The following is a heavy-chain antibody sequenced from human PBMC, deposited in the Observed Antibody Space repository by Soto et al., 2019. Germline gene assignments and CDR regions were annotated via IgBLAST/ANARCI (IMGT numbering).Heavy chain of an antibody. V-gene: IGHV1-18*01. CDR1: GYAFTTYG. D-gene: IGHD1-1*01. Sequence: QVHLVQSGAEVKKPGASVKVSCQGSGYAFTTYGITWVRQAPGQGLEWMGWISAHNGNTNYAQKLQGRVTVTRDTSTSTASMELRSLRDVDPAVYYCARGRYGDYWGQGALVTVSS. J-gene: IGHJ4*02. CDR2: ISAHNGNT. CDR3: ARGRYGDY.